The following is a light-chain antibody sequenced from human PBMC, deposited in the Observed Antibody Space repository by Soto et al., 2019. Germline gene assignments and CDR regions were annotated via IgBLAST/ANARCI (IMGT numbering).Light chain of an antibody. V-gene: IGKV3-20*01. Sequence: EIVLTQSPGTLSLSPGERATLSCRASQSVSRSYLAWYQQKPGQAPRLLIYAASSRATGIPDRFSGSGSGTDFTITISRLEPEDFAVYYCQQYGSSPYTFGQGTKLEIK. CDR1: QSVSRSY. J-gene: IGKJ2*01. CDR3: QQYGSSPYT. CDR2: AAS.